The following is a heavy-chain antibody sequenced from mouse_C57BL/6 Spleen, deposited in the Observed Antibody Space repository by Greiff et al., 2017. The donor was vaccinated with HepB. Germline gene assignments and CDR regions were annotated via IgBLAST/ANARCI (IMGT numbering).Heavy chain of an antibody. V-gene: IGHV6-6*01. CDR1: GFTFSDAW. CDR2: IRNKANNHAT. D-gene: IGHD2-4*01. Sequence: EVKVEESGGGLVQPGGSMKLSCAASGFTFSDAWMDWVRQSPEKGLEWVAEIRNKANNHATYYAESVKGRFTISRDDSKSSVYLQMNSLRAEDTGIYYCTRFYDYDKRFDYWGQGTTLTVSS. J-gene: IGHJ2*01. CDR3: TRFYDYDKRFDY.